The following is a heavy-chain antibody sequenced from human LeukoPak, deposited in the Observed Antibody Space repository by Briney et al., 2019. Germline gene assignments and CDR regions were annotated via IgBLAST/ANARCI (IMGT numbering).Heavy chain of an antibody. J-gene: IGHJ4*02. CDR2: ISSSSSTI. CDR1: GFTFSSYS. Sequence: GGSLRLSCAASGFTFSSYSMNWVRQAPGKGLEWVSYISSSSSTIYYADSVKGRFTISRDNAKNSPYLQMNSLRAEDTAVYYCARDTTVTTWGLVDYWGQGTLVTVSS. CDR3: ARDTTVTTWGLVDY. D-gene: IGHD4-17*01. V-gene: IGHV3-48*01.